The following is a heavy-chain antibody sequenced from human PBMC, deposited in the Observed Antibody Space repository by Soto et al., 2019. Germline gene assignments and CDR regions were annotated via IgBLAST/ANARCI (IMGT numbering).Heavy chain of an antibody. CDR1: GFPFGTFG. J-gene: IGHJ4*02. CDR3: AKIYKRSSWNYGY. CDR2: LTGSGSTT. D-gene: IGHD6-13*01. Sequence: DVQLLESGGTSVQPGGSLRLSCAASGFPFGTFGMSWVRQPPGKGLEWVSSLTGSGSTTYYAESVKGRFTIFKDKPKNTLYLQMSSLRADDTAIYYCAKIYKRSSWNYGYWGRGTLVIVSS. V-gene: IGHV3-23*01.